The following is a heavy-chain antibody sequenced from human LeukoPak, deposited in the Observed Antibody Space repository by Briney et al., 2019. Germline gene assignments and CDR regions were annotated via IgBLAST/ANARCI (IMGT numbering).Heavy chain of an antibody. Sequence: SXXVSCKASGGTFSSYAISWVRQAPGQGIEWMGGIIPIFGTANYEQKFQGRVTITADESTSTAYMELSSLRSEDTAVYYCATGYYDSSGYKRSDAFDIWGQGTMVTVSS. D-gene: IGHD3-22*01. J-gene: IGHJ3*02. CDR2: IIPIFGTA. V-gene: IGHV1-69*01. CDR3: ATGYYDSSGYKRSDAFDI. CDR1: GGTFSSYA.